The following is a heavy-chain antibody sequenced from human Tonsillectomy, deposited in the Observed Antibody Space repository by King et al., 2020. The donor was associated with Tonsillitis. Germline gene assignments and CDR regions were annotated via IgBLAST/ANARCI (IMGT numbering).Heavy chain of an antibody. D-gene: IGHD5-18*01. J-gene: IGHJ5*02. CDR2: IIPIYGTA. Sequence: VQLVESGAEVKKPGSSVKVSCKASGGTFSSYAISWVRLAPGQGLEWMGGIIPIYGTANYAQKFQGRVTITADESTSTAYMELSSLRSEDTAVYYCARDSGYGYGFVGGWFDPWGQGTLVTVSS. V-gene: IGHV1-69*01. CDR1: GGTFSSYA. CDR3: ARDSGYGYGFVGGWFDP.